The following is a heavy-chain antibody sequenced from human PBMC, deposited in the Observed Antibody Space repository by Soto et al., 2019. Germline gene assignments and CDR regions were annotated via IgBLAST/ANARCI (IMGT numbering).Heavy chain of an antibody. D-gene: IGHD2-15*01. V-gene: IGHV4-4*02. J-gene: IGHJ1*01. CDR2: IFPRGAA. CDR3: ARLLGYCFSINDPYSSEIYP. CDR1: GGSISADNW. Sequence: SETLSLTCSVSGGSISADNWWTWVRQFPGKGLEWIGDIFPRGAANYNPSLESRVAISIDSSNNQFSLELTSVTAADTAIYYCARLLGYCFSINDPYSSEIYPWAQGNPVPISS.